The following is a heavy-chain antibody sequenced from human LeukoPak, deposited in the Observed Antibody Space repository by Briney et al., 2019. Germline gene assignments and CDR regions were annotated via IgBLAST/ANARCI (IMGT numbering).Heavy chain of an antibody. D-gene: IGHD3-10*01. Sequence: GGSLRLSCAASGFTFSSYAMHWVRQAPGKGLEWVAVISYDGSNKYYADSVKGRFTISRDNSKNTLYLQMNSLRAEDTAVYYCARAGVRGAHYYYYYMDVWGKGTTVTVSS. V-gene: IGHV3-30*04. J-gene: IGHJ6*03. CDR3: ARAGVRGAHYYYYYMDV. CDR1: GFTFSSYA. CDR2: ISYDGSNK.